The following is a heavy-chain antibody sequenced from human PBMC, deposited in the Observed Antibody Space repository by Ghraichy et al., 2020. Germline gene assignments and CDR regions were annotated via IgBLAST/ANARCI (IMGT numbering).Heavy chain of an antibody. CDR3: ARVPNLGSFDY. D-gene: IGHD3-16*01. V-gene: IGHV4-59*01. CDR1: GGSISSYY. CDR2: IFYSGST. J-gene: IGHJ4*02. Sequence: SETLSLTCTVSGGSISSYYWSWIRQPPGKGLVWIGYIFYSGSTNYNPSLKSRVTISVDTSKNQFSLKMSSVTAADTAVYYCARVPNLGSFDYWGQGALVTVSS.